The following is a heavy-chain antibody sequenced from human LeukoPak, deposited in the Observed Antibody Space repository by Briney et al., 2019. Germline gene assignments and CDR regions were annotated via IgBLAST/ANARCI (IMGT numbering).Heavy chain of an antibody. V-gene: IGHV3-9*01. CDR3: AKDIGRGITIFGVAYDY. CDR2: ISWHSGSI. J-gene: IGHJ4*02. Sequence: GRSLRLSCAASGFTFDDYAMHWVRHAPGKGLEWVSGISWHSGSIGYADSVKGRFTISRDNAKNSLYLQMNSLRAEDTALYYCAKDIGRGITIFGVAYDYWGQGNLVTVSS. CDR1: GFTFDDYA. D-gene: IGHD3-3*01.